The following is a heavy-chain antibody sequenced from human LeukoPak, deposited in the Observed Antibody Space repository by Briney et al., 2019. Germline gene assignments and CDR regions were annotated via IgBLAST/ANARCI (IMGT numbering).Heavy chain of an antibody. J-gene: IGHJ4*02. CDR3: AKGTDGDYVGY. D-gene: IGHD4-17*01. Sequence: GGSLRLSCAASGFTFDDYAMHWVRQAPGKGLEWVSGISWNSGSIGYADSVKGRFTISRDNAKNSLYLQMNSLRAEDTALYYCAKGTDGDYVGYWGQGALVTVSS. V-gene: IGHV3-9*01. CDR1: GFTFDDYA. CDR2: ISWNSGSI.